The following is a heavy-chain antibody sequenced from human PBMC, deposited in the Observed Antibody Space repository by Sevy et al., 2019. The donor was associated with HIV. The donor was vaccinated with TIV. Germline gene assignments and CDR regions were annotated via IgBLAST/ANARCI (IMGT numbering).Heavy chain of an antibody. V-gene: IGHV3-48*03. CDR1: GFTFSSYE. CDR2: ISNTGSSI. D-gene: IGHD4-17*01. CDR3: ARDLPPSATTVSHFDY. J-gene: IGHJ4*02. Sequence: GGSLRLSCAASGFTFSSYEMNWVRQAPGKGLEWVSYISNTGSSIYYSDSVKGRITMSRDNAKNSLYLQMSSLRGEDTAVYYCARDLPPSATTVSHFDYWGRRTLVTVSS.